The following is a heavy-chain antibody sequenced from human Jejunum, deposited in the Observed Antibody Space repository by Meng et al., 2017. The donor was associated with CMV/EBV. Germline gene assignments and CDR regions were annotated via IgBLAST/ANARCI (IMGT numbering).Heavy chain of an antibody. D-gene: IGHD5-12*01. CDR3: ASWKNSGYDTRFYYFDY. CDR1: VSTVDYS. J-gene: IGHJ4*02. CDR2: ISESENT. Sequence: VSTVDYSWGWIRQAPGQGLEWIGDISESENTHYNPYLKDRVAISVDTSKNHFSLNLSSVTAADTAVYYCASWKNSGYDTRFYYFDYWGRGILVTVSS. V-gene: IGHV4-30-4*01.